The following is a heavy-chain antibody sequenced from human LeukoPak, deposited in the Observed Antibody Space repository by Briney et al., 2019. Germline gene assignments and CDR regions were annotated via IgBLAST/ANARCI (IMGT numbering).Heavy chain of an antibody. V-gene: IGHV4-61*08. D-gene: IGHD3-16*01. Sequence: SETLSLTCTVSGASVSSSAYHWGWIRQPPGKGLEWIGYIYYSGSTNYNPSLKSRVTISVDTSKNQFSLKLSPVTAADTAVYYCARGAPTFGGIPGYRFDPWGQGTLVTVSS. CDR2: IYYSGST. CDR3: ARGAPTFGGIPGYRFDP. J-gene: IGHJ5*02. CDR1: GASVSSSAYH.